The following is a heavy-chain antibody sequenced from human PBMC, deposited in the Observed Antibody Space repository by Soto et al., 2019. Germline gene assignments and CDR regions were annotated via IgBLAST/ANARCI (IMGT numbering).Heavy chain of an antibody. CDR1: GYIFTNYA. J-gene: IGHJ4*02. V-gene: IGHV1-3*01. D-gene: IGHD5-12*01. CDR2: INVGKGNT. CDR3: ARKANSGYDFIDY. Sequence: ASVKVSCKASGYIFTNYAIHWVRQAPGQRLEWMGWINVGKGNTIYSQTFQDRVTITRDTSASTAYMELSRLRPEDTAVYYCARKANSGYDFIDYWGQGTLVTVSS.